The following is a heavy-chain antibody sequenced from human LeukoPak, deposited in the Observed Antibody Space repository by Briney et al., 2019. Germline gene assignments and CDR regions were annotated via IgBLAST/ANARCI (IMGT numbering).Heavy chain of an antibody. D-gene: IGHD6-13*01. V-gene: IGHV3-43*02. J-gene: IGHJ6*02. CDR3: AKDSSSWPGYYYGMDV. CDR2: ISGDGGST. Sequence: GGSLRLSCAASGFTFYDEAMHGAGHARGKGMEWGSLISGDGGSTYYADSVKGRFTISRDNSKNSLYLQMNSLRTEDTALYYCAKDSSSWPGYYYGMDVWGQGTTVTVSS. CDR1: GFTFYDEA.